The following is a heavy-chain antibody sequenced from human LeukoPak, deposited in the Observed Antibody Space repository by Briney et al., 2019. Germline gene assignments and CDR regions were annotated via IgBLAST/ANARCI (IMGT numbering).Heavy chain of an antibody. J-gene: IGHJ4*02. CDR3: ARVGSIAAAGSIDY. Sequence: GESLRLSCAASGFTFSDYYMSWIRQAPGQGLEWVSYISSSGSTMYYADSVKGRFTISRDNARNSLYLQMNSLRAEGTAVYYCARVGSIAAAGSIDYWGQGTLVTVSS. CDR1: GFTFSDYY. D-gene: IGHD6-13*01. V-gene: IGHV3-11*01. CDR2: ISSSGSTM.